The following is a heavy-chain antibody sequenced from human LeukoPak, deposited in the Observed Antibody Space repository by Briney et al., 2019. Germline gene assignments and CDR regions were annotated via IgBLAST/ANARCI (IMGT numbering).Heavy chain of an antibody. D-gene: IGHD3-10*01. Sequence: PGESLRLSCAASGFTVSSNYMSWVRQAPGKGLEWVSVIYSGGNTYYTDSVKGRFTISRDNPKNTLYLQMNSLRAEDTALYYCARGVYYGSGSYIGDPWGQGTLVTVSS. CDR3: ARGVYYGSGSYIGDP. CDR1: GFTVSSNY. V-gene: IGHV3-53*01. CDR2: IYSGGNT. J-gene: IGHJ5*02.